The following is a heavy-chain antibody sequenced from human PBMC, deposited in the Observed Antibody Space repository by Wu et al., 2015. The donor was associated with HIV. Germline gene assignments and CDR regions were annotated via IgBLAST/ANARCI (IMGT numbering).Heavy chain of an antibody. CDR3: ARGVRSSSWPWGYYFDY. CDR2: INPNSGGT. V-gene: IGHV1-2*02. J-gene: IGHJ4*02. D-gene: IGHD6-13*01. CDR1: GYTFTGYY. Sequence: QVQLVQSGAEVKKPGASVKVSCKASGYTFTGYYMHWVRQAPGQGLEWMGWINPNSGGTNYAQKFQGRVTMTRDTSISTAYMELSRLRSDDTAVYYCARGVRSSSWPWGYYFDYVGPRERWSPSP.